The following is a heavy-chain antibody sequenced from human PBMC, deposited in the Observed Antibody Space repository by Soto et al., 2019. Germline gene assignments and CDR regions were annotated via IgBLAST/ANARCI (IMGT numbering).Heavy chain of an antibody. CDR3: ASGGGSYYSTFDY. J-gene: IGHJ4*02. D-gene: IGHD1-26*01. V-gene: IGHV3-11*03. CDR1: GFTFSDYY. Sequence: PGGSLRLSCAASGFTFSDYYMSWIRQAPGKGLEWVSYISSSSSYKNYTEYVKGRITNSRDNAKNSLYLQMNSLRAEDTAVYYCASGGGSYYSTFDYWGQGT. CDR2: ISSSSSYK.